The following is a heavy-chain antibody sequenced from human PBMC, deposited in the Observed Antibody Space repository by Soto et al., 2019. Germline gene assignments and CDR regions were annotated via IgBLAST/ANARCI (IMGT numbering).Heavy chain of an antibody. CDR3: AREGPRPYYYSGMDV. D-gene: IGHD6-6*01. V-gene: IGHV1-18*01. CDR1: GYTFSTSG. J-gene: IGHJ6*02. Sequence: QAKLEQSGAEVKKPGASVKVSCKSSGYTFSTSGISWVRQAPGQGLEWMGWISTYNGDANYAQRFQGRVTMTTDTSTSTTFMELRSLRSDDTAVYYCAREGPRPYYYSGMDVWGQGTTVTVSS. CDR2: ISTYNGDA.